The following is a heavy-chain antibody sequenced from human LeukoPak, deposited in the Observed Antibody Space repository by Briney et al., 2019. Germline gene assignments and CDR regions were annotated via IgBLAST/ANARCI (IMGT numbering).Heavy chain of an antibody. CDR2: IYYSGST. CDR1: GGSISSGGYY. D-gene: IGHD3-10*01. Sequence: SETLSLTCTVSGGSISSGGYYWSWIRLHPGKGLEWIGYIYYSGSTYYNPSLKSRVTISLDMSKNQFSLKLSSVTAADTAVYYCAGDYSSASYRFDYWGQGTLVSVSS. CDR3: AGDYSSASYRFDY. V-gene: IGHV4-31*03. J-gene: IGHJ4*02.